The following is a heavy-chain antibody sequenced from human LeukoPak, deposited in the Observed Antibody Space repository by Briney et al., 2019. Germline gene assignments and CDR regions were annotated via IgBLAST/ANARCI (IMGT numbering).Heavy chain of an antibody. CDR2: IYYSGST. CDR3: ARDVGGWFDP. Sequence: SETPSLTCTVSGESISSYYWSRIRQPPGKGLEWIGYIYYSGSTNYNPSLKSRVTISVDTSKNQFSLKLSSVTAADTAVYYCARDVGGWFDPWGQGTLVTVSS. D-gene: IGHD2-15*01. CDR1: GESISSYY. J-gene: IGHJ5*02. V-gene: IGHV4-59*01.